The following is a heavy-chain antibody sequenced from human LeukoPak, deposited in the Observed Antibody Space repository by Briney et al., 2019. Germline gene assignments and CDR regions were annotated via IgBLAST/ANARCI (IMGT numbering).Heavy chain of an antibody. CDR2: ISGDSRTT. V-gene: IGHV3-23*01. Sequence: PGGSLRLSCTASGFTFRTYIMAWVRQVPGKGLEWVSAISGDSRTTYYAVPVKGRFTISRDSFRDTLSLQMDTLRADDSAVYYCAKDASPYANYGVRWFDSWGQGTLVTVSS. CDR3: AKDASPYANYGVRWFDS. CDR1: GFTFRTYI. J-gene: IGHJ5*01. D-gene: IGHD4/OR15-4a*01.